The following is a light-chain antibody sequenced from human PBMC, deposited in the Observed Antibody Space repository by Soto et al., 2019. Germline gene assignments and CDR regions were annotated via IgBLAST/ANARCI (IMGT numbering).Light chain of an antibody. Sequence: SYELTQPPSVSVSPGQTARITCSGDALPNQYAYWYQQKPGQAPILVIYKDFQRPSAIPERFSGSSSGTTVTLTISGVQAEDEADYYCQSADSSGTTWVFGGGTKLTVL. J-gene: IGLJ3*02. V-gene: IGLV3-25*03. CDR3: QSADSSGTTWV. CDR2: KDF. CDR1: ALPNQY.